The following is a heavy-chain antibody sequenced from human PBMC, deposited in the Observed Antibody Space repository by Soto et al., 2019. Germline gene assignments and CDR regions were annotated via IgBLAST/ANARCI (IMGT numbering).Heavy chain of an antibody. Sequence: QLHLVQSGAVVKKPGASVTVSCSASGYPVTAYYMHWVRQAPGRGLEWMGGINPATGAAKYTQTFQGRVTKARDTFTSNNFMEPMGLKTKDPAVFYCARGGGVGVAGSAAFDMWGQGTLVTVSS. J-gene: IGHJ3*02. CDR1: GYPVTAYY. CDR3: ARGGGVGVAGSAAFDM. V-gene: IGHV1-2*02. CDR2: INPATGAA. D-gene: IGHD3-3*01.